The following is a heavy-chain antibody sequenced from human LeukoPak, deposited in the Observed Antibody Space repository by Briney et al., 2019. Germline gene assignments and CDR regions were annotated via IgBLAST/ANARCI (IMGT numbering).Heavy chain of an antibody. D-gene: IGHD4-23*01. J-gene: IGHJ4*02. CDR2: IKSNGSSI. Sequence: GGSLRLSCAASGFTFSRYWMHWVRQAPGKGLVWVSRIKSNGSSIIYADSVKGRFTISRDNAKNTLYLQMNSLRAEDTAVYYCTRDLDYGGYSNFDYWGQGTLVTVSS. CDR3: TRDLDYGGYSNFDY. V-gene: IGHV3-74*01. CDR1: GFTFSRYW.